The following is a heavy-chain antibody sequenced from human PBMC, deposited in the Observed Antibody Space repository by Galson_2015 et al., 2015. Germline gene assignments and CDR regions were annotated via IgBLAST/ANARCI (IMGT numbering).Heavy chain of an antibody. CDR1: GFTFSSYG. CDR3: AREGTFVYGDYVGYYGMDV. J-gene: IGHJ6*02. Sequence: SLRLSCAASGFTFSSYGMHWVRQAPGKGLEWVAVIWYDGSNKYYADSVKGRFTISRDNSRNTLYLQMNSLGAEDTAVYYCAREGTFVYGDYVGYYGMDVWGQGTTVTVSS. CDR2: IWYDGSNK. D-gene: IGHD4-17*01. V-gene: IGHV3-33*01.